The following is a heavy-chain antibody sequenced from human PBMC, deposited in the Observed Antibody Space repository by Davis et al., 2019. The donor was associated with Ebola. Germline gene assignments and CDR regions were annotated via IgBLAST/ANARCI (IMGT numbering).Heavy chain of an antibody. Sequence: GGSLRLSCAASGFTFSYYWMHWVRQAPGKGLEWVSAISGSGGSTYSADSVKGRFTISRDNAKNSLYLQMNSLKVEDTAVYFCATSESFFDYAAYFHYWGQGTLLTVSS. D-gene: IGHD3-16*01. V-gene: IGHV3-23*01. J-gene: IGHJ4*02. CDR2: ISGSGGST. CDR3: ATSESFFDYAAYFHY. CDR1: GFTFSYYW.